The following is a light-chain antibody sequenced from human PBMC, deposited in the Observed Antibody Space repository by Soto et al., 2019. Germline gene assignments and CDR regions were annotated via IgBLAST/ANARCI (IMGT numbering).Light chain of an antibody. V-gene: IGLV2-14*01. CDR2: EVN. Sequence: QSVLTQPASVSGSPGQSITISCTGTSRDVGGYNYVSWYQQHPGKAPKVMIYEVNNRPSGVSDRFSGSKSGNTASLTISGLQAEDEAVCFCSSYTGSSTLGEMFGGGTKLTVL. J-gene: IGLJ3*02. CDR3: SSYTGSSTLGEM. CDR1: SRDVGGYNY.